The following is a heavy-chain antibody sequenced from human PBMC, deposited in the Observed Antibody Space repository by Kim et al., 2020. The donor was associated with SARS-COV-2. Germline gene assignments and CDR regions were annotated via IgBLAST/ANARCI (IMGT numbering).Heavy chain of an antibody. V-gene: IGHV3-64*01. D-gene: IGHD5-18*01. Sequence: GGSLRLSCAASGFTFSSYAMHWVRQAPGKGLEYVSAISSNGGSTYYANSVKGRFTISRDNSKNTLYLQMGSLRAEDMAVYYCARSLPWIQLGWSNIYFDYWGQGTLVTVSS. CDR2: ISSNGGST. J-gene: IGHJ4*02. CDR1: GFTFSSYA. CDR3: ARSLPWIQLGWSNIYFDY.